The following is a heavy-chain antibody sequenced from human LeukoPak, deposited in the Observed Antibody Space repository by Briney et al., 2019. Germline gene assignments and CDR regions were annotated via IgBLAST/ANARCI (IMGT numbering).Heavy chain of an antibody. J-gene: IGHJ4*02. CDR3: ARDNGYYYDSSGYPSDY. CDR2: IIPILGIA. CDR1: GGTFSSYT. D-gene: IGHD3-22*01. Sequence: SVKVSCKASGGTFSSYTISWVRQAPGQGLEWMGRIIPILGIANYAQKFQGRVTITADKSTSTAYMELSSLRSEDTAVYYCARDNGYYYDSSGYPSDYWGQGTLVTVSS. V-gene: IGHV1-69*04.